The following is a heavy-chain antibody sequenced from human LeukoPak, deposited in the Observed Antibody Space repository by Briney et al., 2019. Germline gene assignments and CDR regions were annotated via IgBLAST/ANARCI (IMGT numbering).Heavy chain of an antibody. CDR3: AKDLQEYYGSGSYQFYYYYYGMDV. J-gene: IGHJ6*02. CDR2: ISYDGSNK. Sequence: PGRSLRLSCAASGFTFSSYAMHWVRQAPGKGLEWVAVISYDGSNKYYADSVKGRFTISRDNSKNTLYLQMNSLRAEDTAVYYCAKDLQEYYGSGSYQFYYYYYGMDVWGQRTTVTVSS. V-gene: IGHV3-30-3*01. D-gene: IGHD3-10*01. CDR1: GFTFSSYA.